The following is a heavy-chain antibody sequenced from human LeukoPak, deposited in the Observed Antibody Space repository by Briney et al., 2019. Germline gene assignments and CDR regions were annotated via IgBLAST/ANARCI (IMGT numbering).Heavy chain of an antibody. J-gene: IGHJ4*02. CDR2: IYYSGST. CDR1: GGSISSGGYY. D-gene: IGHD3-10*01. CDR3: ARVVRPGGLDY. V-gene: IGHV4-31*03. Sequence: SSETLSLTCTVSGGSISSGGYYWSWIRQHPGKGLEWIGYIYYSGSTYYNPSLKSRVTISVDTSKNQFSLKLSSVTAADTAVYYCARVVRPGGLDYWGQGTLVTVSS.